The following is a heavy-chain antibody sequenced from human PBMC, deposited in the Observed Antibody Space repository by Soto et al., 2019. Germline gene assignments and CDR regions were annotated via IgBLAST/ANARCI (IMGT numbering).Heavy chain of an antibody. J-gene: IGHJ4*02. CDR3: ARDPGHDGNEYYTFDS. V-gene: IGHV3-30-3*01. D-gene: IGHD3-3*01. CDR2: ISCAGTST. Sequence: QVQLVESGGGVVQPGRSLRLSCAASGFTLSSYAMHWVRQAPGKGLEWVAVISCAGTSTYYADCVRGRFTISRDNSKDTVYLQLPSPRTEDTAVYHSARDPGHDGNEYYTFDSWCQGNLVTVSS. CDR1: GFTLSSYA.